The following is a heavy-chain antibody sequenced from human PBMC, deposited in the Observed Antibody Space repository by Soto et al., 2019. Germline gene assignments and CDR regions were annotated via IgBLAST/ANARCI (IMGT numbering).Heavy chain of an antibody. J-gene: IGHJ4*02. CDR1: GFTFSSYG. CDR3: ARDDRSSRGVDY. CDR2: IWYDGSNK. V-gene: IGHV3-33*01. Sequence: GGSLRLSCAASGFTFSSYGMHWVRQAPGKGLEWVAVIWYDGSNKYYADSVKGRFTISRDNSKNTLYLQMNSLRAEDTAVYYCARDDRSSRGVDYWGQGTLVTVSS. D-gene: IGHD6-6*01.